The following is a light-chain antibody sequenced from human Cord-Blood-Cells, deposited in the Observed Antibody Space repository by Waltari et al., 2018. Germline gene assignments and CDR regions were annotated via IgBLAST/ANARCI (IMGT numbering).Light chain of an antibody. V-gene: IGKV1-39*01. Sequence: DIQMTHSPSSLSASVGDRVTITCRASQSISSYLNWYQQKPGKAPKLLIYAASSLQSWVPSRFSGSGSGTDFTLTISSLQPEDFATYYCQQSYSTPYTFGQGTKLEIK. CDR3: QQSYSTPYT. CDR2: AAS. J-gene: IGKJ2*01. CDR1: QSISSY.